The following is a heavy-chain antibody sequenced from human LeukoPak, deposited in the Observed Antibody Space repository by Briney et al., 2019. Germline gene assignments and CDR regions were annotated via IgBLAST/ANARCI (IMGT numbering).Heavy chain of an antibody. D-gene: IGHD4-17*01. CDR1: GGSISSNNYY. Sequence: PSETLSLTCTVSGGSISSNNYYWGWIRQPPGKGLEWIGSMYYSGSTYYNPSLKSRVTISVDTSKNQFSLKLGSVTAADTAIYYCTRGYGDFAYWGQGTLVTVSS. J-gene: IGHJ4*02. CDR3: TRGYGDFAY. CDR2: MYYSGST. V-gene: IGHV4-39*07.